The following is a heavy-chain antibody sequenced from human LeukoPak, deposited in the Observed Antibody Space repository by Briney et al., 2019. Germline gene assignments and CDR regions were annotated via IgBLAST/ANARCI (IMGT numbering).Heavy chain of an antibody. CDR2: ISAYNGNT. V-gene: IGHV1-18*01. CDR3: ARGPSRSGWYELDY. J-gene: IGHJ4*02. Sequence: ASVTVTCKASGYTFTSYGISWVRQAPGQGPEGMGWISAYNGNTNCAQKLQGRVTMTTDTSTSTAYMELRSLRSDDTAVYYCARGPSRSGWYELDYWGQGTLVTVSS. CDR1: GYTFTSYG. D-gene: IGHD6-19*01.